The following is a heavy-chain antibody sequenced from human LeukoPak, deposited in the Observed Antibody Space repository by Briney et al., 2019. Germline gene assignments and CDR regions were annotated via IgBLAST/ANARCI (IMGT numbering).Heavy chain of an antibody. J-gene: IGHJ5*02. V-gene: IGHV3-21*01. D-gene: IGHD6-13*01. CDR1: GFTFSNYS. CDR3: ARVGIAAAGTGSGRWFDP. Sequence: GGSLRLSCAASGFTFSNYSMNWVRQAPGKGLEWVSSINSSSSYIYYADSVKGRFTISRDNAKNSLYLQMNSLRAEDTAVYYCARVGIAAAGTGSGRWFDPWGQGTLVTVSS. CDR2: INSSSSYI.